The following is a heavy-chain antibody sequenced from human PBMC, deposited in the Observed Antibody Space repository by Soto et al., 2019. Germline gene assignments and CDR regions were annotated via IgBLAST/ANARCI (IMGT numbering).Heavy chain of an antibody. CDR3: AKDKDIVVVPAPADY. J-gene: IGHJ4*02. CDR1: GFTFSSYA. CDR2: ISGSGGST. Sequence: PGGSLRLSCAASGFTFSSYAMSWVRQAPGKGLEWVSAISGSGGSTYYADSVKGRFTISRDNSKNTLYLQMNSLRAEDTAVYYCAKDKDIVVVPAPADYWGQGTLVTVSS. D-gene: IGHD2-2*01. V-gene: IGHV3-23*01.